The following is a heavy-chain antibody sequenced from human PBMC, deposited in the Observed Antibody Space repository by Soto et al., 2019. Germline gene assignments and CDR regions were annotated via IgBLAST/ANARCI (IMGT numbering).Heavy chain of an antibody. CDR2: ISSNGGST. J-gene: IGHJ3*02. D-gene: IGHD1-1*01. CDR3: AKYRDRGNIAFDI. CDR1: GFTFSSYA. V-gene: IGHV3-64D*06. Sequence: LRLSCSASGFTFSSYAMHWVRQAPGKGLEYVSAISSNGGSTYYADSVKGRFTISRDNSKNTLYLQMSSLRAEDTAVYYCAKYRDRGNIAFDIWGQGTMVTVSS.